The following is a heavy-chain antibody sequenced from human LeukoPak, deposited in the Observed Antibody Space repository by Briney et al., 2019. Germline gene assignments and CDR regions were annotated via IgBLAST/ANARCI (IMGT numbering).Heavy chain of an antibody. J-gene: IGHJ3*02. D-gene: IGHD3-10*01. CDR1: GGSFSGYY. CDR3: AREGLMVRGGNDAFDI. V-gene: IGHV4-34*01. CDR2: INHSGST. Sequence: SETLSLTCAVYGGSFSGYYWSWIRQPPGKGLEWIGEINHSGSTNYNPSLKSRVTISVDTSKNQFSLKLSSVTAADTAVYYCAREGLMVRGGNDAFDIWGQGTMVTVSS.